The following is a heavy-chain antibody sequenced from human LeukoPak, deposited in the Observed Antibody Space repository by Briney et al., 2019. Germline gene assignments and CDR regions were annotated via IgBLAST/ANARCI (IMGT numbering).Heavy chain of an antibody. CDR1: GFTFSSYG. Sequence: GGSLRLSCAASGFTFSSYGMHWVRQAPGKGLEWVAFIRYDGSNKYYADSVKGRFTISRDNSKNTLYLQMNSLRAEDTAVYYCAKDLTLLWFGEFPNWFDPWGQGTLVTVSS. V-gene: IGHV3-30*02. J-gene: IGHJ5*02. CDR3: AKDLTLLWFGEFPNWFDP. D-gene: IGHD3-10*01. CDR2: IRYDGSNK.